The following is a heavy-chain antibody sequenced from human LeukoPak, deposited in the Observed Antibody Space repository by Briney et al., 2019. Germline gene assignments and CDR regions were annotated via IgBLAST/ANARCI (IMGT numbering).Heavy chain of an antibody. CDR3: ARDRPLSPYYFDY. CDR1: GFTFSSYS. J-gene: IGHJ4*02. V-gene: IGHV3-21*01. Sequence: GGSLRLSCAASGFTFSSYSMSWVRQAPGKGLEWVSSISSSSSYIYYADSVKGRFTISRDNAKNSLYLQMNSLRAEDTAVYYCARDRPLSPYYFDYWGQGTLVTVSS. D-gene: IGHD3-16*01. CDR2: ISSSSSYI.